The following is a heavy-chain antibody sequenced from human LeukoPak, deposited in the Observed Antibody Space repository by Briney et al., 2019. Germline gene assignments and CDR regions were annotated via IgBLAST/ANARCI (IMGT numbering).Heavy chain of an antibody. D-gene: IGHD5-12*01. CDR3: ARESNGGYGFDY. Sequence: GASVKVSCKVSGYSVTEVAIHWVRQAPGQGLEWMGWISAQNGNTNYVQQFLGRVTMTRDTSASTAYMELRSLKSDDTAVYYCARESNGGYGFDYWGQGTLVTVAS. J-gene: IGHJ4*02. V-gene: IGHV1-18*01. CDR1: GYSVTEVA. CDR2: ISAQNGNT.